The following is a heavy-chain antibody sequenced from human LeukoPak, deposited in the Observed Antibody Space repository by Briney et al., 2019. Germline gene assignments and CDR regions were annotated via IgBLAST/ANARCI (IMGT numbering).Heavy chain of an antibody. V-gene: IGHV3-23*01. CDR2: ISPSGDIT. Sequence: PGGSLRLSCAASGFIFSSHGMNWVRQAPGKGLEWVSGISPSGDITYYADSVKGRFTISRDNSKSTLSLQMNSLRAEDTAIYYRATYRQVLLPFESWGQGTLVTVSS. D-gene: IGHD2-8*02. CDR3: ATYRQVLLPFES. J-gene: IGHJ4*02. CDR1: GFIFSSHG.